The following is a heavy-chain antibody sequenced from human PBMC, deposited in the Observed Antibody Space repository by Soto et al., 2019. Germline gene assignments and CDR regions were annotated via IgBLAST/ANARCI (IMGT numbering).Heavy chain of an antibody. CDR3: ARDYYGSGSYYGMDV. V-gene: IGHV1-2*04. Sequence: ASVKVSCKASGYTFTGYYMHWVRQAPGQGLEWMGWINPNSGGTNYAQKFQGWVTMTRDTSISTAYMELSRLRSDDTAVYYCARDYYGSGSYYGMDVWGQGTTVTVSS. CDR1: GYTFTGYY. J-gene: IGHJ6*02. CDR2: INPNSGGT. D-gene: IGHD3-10*01.